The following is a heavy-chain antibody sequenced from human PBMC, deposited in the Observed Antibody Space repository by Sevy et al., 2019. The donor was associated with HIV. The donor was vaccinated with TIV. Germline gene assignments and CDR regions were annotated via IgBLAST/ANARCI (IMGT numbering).Heavy chain of an antibody. D-gene: IGHD5-12*01. CDR2: IYSSGST. CDR3: ARDSGYDQNFDY. V-gene: IGHV4-4*07. J-gene: IGHJ4*02. Sequence: SETLSLTCTVSGGSITSYYWSWIRQPAGKGLEWIGRIYSSGSTNNNRSLKSRVTMSVDTSKNQFSLRLSSVTAADTAVYYCARDSGYDQNFDYWGQGTLVTVSS. CDR1: GGSITSYY.